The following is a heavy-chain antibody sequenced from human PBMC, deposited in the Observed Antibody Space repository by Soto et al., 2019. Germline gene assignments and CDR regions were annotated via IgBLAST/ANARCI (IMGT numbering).Heavy chain of an antibody. CDR2: IIPIFGTA. V-gene: IGHV1-69*13. CDR3: ARDQYNRTLGAFDI. D-gene: IGHD1-20*01. J-gene: IGHJ3*02. Sequence: ASVKVSCKASGGTFSSYAISWVRQAPGQGLEWMGGIIPIFGTANYAQKFQGRVTITADESTSTAYMELSSLRSEDTAVYYCARDQYNRTLGAFDIWGQGTMVTVSS. CDR1: GGTFSSYA.